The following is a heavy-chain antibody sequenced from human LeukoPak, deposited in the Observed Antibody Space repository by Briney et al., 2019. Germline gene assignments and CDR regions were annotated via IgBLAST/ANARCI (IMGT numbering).Heavy chain of an antibody. CDR2: IIPILGIA. CDR1: GGTFSSYA. J-gene: IGHJ5*02. CDR3: ARDPTAYYDFWSGPGFDP. D-gene: IGHD3-3*01. Sequence: SVKVSCKASGGTFSSYAISWVRQAPGLGLEWMGRIIPILGIANYAQKFQGRVTITADKSTSTAYMELSSLRSEDTAVYYCARDPTAYYDFWSGPGFDPWGQGTLVTVSS. V-gene: IGHV1-69*04.